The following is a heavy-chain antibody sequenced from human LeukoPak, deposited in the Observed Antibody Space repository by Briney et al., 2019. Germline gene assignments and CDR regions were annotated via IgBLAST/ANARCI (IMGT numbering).Heavy chain of an antibody. CDR3: ARDRNYYDSSGYYFAN. V-gene: IGHV4-61*01. J-gene: IGHJ4*02. CDR2: IYHSGNT. Sequence: SETLSLTCTVSGGSFSSGSSFWSWVRQPPGTGPEWIGYIYHSGNTNYNPSLKSQVTISVDTSKSQLSLKLNSVTAADTAVYYCARDRNYYDSSGYYFANWGQGTLVTVSS. CDR1: GGSFSSGSSF. D-gene: IGHD3-22*01.